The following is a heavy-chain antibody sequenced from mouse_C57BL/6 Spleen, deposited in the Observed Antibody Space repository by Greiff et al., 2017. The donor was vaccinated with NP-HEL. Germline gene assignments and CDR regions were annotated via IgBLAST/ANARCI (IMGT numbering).Heavy chain of an antibody. V-gene: IGHV1-53*01. J-gene: IGHJ2*01. CDR3: ARLGDNGYYVLFDY. CDR2: INPSHGGT. Sequence: QVQLQQPGPELVKPGASVKLSCKASGYTFTSYWMHWVKQRPGQGLEWIGNINPSHGGTTYNEKFKSKATLTVDKSSSTAYMPLSSLTSEDSAGDYCARLGDNGYYVLFDYGGQGTTLTVSS. D-gene: IGHD2-3*01. CDR1: GYTFTSYW.